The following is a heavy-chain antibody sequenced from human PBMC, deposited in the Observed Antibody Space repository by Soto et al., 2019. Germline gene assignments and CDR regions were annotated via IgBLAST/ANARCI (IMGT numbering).Heavy chain of an antibody. Sequence: DVQLVESGGGLIQPGESLRLSCAAFGLTISGKKYVAWVRQAPGKVLEWVSALYDVDGSFYADSVTGRFTTSSDSSKTTVYLQKNDLRPDDTAVYYCATWHEREHAFDVWGQVTTVTISS. J-gene: IGHJ3*01. CDR3: ATWHEREHAFDV. CDR1: GLTISGKKY. CDR2: LYDVDGS. D-gene: IGHD1-1*01. V-gene: IGHV3-53*01.